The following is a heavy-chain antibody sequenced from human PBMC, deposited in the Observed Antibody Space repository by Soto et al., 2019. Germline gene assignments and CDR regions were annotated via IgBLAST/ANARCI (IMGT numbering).Heavy chain of an antibody. CDR3: ARDLAWKRGKVGRYYYGMDV. CDR2: ISTRSTYT. D-gene: IGHD1-1*01. Sequence: QVLLVESGGGLVKAGGSLRLSCAASGFIFSDYYMSWVRQTPGKGLEWVSYISTRSTYTNYAEPVKGRFTISRDNTKNSLYLQMDSLRVEDTAVYYCARDLAWKRGKVGRYYYGMDVWGQGTTVTVSS. J-gene: IGHJ6*02. CDR1: GFIFSDYY. V-gene: IGHV3-11*06.